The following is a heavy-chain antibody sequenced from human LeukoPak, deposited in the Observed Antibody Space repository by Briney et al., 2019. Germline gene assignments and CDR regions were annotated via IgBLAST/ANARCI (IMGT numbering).Heavy chain of an antibody. Sequence: SETLSLTCTVSGGSISSGGYYWSWIRQHPGKGLEWIGYIYYSGSTYYNPSLKSRVTISVDTSKNQFSLKLSSVTAADTAVYYCAREASAPGGLSSSPRRSSWWYNFDYWGQGTLVTVSS. CDR2: IYYSGST. CDR1: GGSISSGGYY. V-gene: IGHV4-31*03. D-gene: IGHD6-13*01. J-gene: IGHJ4*02. CDR3: AREASAPGGLSSSPRRSSWWYNFDY.